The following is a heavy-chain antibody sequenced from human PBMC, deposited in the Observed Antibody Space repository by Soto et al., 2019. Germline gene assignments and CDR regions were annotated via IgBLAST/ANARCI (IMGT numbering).Heavy chain of an antibody. J-gene: IGHJ5*02. V-gene: IGHV4-59*01. D-gene: IGHD2-2*01. CDR1: GGSISSYY. Sequence: SETLSLTCTVSGGSISSYYWSWIRQPPGKGLEWIGYIYYSGSTNYNPSLKSRVTISVDTSKNQFSLKLSSVTAADTAVYYCAIVTCSSTSCYGWLAWFDPWGQGTLVTVSS. CDR2: IYYSGST. CDR3: AIVTCSSTSCYGWLAWFDP.